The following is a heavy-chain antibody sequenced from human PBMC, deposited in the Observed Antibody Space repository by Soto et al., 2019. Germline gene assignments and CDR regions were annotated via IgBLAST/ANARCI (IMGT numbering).Heavy chain of an antibody. J-gene: IGHJ5*02. V-gene: IGHV4-59*08. Sequence: SETLSLTCTVAGGSISPYYWAWIRQPPGKGLEWIGYIYYSGSTSYNPSLKSRVTISLETSKSQFSLRLSSVTASDTAVYYCARLGEYYQSLDPWGQGTLVTVSS. D-gene: IGHD2-2*01. CDR3: ARLGEYYQSLDP. CDR1: GGSISPYY. CDR2: IYYSGST.